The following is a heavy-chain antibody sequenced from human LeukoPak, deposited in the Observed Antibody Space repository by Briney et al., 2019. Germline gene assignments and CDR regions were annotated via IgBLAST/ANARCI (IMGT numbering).Heavy chain of an antibody. CDR3: TRGNWFDP. CDR1: GFTFSSYA. J-gene: IGHJ5*02. V-gene: IGHV3-23*01. CDR2: ISGSGGST. Sequence: GASLRLSCAASGFTFSSYAMSWVRQAPGKGLEWVSAISGSGGSTYYADSVKGRFTISRDNSENSLYLQMSSLRADDTAMYYCTRGNWFDPWGQGTLVTVSS.